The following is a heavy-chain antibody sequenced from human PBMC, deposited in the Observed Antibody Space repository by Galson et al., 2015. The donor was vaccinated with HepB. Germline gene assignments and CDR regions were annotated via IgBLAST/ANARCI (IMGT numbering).Heavy chain of an antibody. Sequence: ETLSLTCTASTGSISGYYWSWIRQPPGKGLEWIGYTHYSGSTNSNASLKSRVTISVDTSKNQFSLKLSSVTAADTAVYYCAKYGDAYNFDYWGQGALVTVSS. CDR1: TGSISGYY. CDR2: THYSGST. J-gene: IGHJ4*02. CDR3: AKYGDAYNFDY. D-gene: IGHD5-24*01. V-gene: IGHV4-59*01.